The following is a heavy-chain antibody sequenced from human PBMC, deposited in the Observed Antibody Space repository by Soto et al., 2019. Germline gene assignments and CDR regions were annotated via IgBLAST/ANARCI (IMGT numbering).Heavy chain of an antibody. CDR1: GGSISSYD. V-gene: IGHV4-4*07. D-gene: IGHD6-19*01. Sequence: QVQLQESGPGLVKPSETLSLTCTVSGGSISSYDWSWIRQPAGKGLEWIGRIYSSGSTNYNPSLKSRVTVLVNPSKNQLSLKLSSVTGADTAVYYSARDGASSSGWGVVYWAQGTLVSVSS. CDR2: IYSSGST. J-gene: IGHJ4*02. CDR3: ARDGASSSGWGVVY.